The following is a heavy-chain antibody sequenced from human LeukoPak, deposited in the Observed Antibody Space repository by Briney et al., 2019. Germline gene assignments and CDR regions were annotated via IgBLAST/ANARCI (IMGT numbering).Heavy chain of an antibody. J-gene: IGHJ4*02. CDR1: GGSISSYY. CDR2: IYYSGST. CDR3: ARGPPKGDSDY. V-gene: IGHV4-59*06. D-gene: IGHD3-16*01. Sequence: SETLSLTCTVSGGSISSYYWSWIRQHPGKGLEWIGYIYYSGSTYYNPSHKSRVTISVDTSKNQFSLKLSFVTAADTAVYYCARGPPKGDSDYWGQGTLVTVSS.